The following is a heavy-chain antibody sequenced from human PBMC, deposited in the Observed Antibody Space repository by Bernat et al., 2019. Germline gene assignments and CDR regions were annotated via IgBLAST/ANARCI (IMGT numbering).Heavy chain of an antibody. J-gene: IGHJ6*02. D-gene: IGHD3/OR15-3a*01. Sequence: QVQLVESGGGVVQPGRSLRLSCAASGFTFSSYAMHWVRQAPGKGLEWVAVISYDGSNKYYADSVKGRFSISRDNSKNTLYLQMDSLTAEDTAVYFCAKAGAYRDFLDVWGQGTTVTVSS. V-gene: IGHV3-30-3*01. CDR3: AKAGAYRDFLDV. CDR2: ISYDGSNK. CDR1: GFTFSSYA.